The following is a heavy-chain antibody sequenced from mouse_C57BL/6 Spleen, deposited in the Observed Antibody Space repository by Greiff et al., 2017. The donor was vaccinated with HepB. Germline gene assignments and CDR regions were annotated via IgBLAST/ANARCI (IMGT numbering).Heavy chain of an antibody. J-gene: IGHJ2*01. CDR1: GYSFTGYY. V-gene: IGHV1-42*01. D-gene: IGHD1-1*01. CDR3: ARKSITTVVAKDY. Sequence: VQLKESGPELVKPGASVKISCKASGYSFTGYYMNWVKQSPEKSLEWIGEINPSTGGTTYNQKFKAKATLTVDKSSSTAYMQLKSLTSEDSAAYYCARKSITTVVAKDYWGQGTTLTVSS. CDR2: INPSTGGT.